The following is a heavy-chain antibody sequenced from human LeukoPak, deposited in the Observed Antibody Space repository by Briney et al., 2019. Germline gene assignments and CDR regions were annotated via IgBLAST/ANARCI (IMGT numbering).Heavy chain of an antibody. CDR1: GLTFSSYA. CDR3: ARDRGVGAPGAFDI. V-gene: IGHV3-30*04. Sequence: GGSLTLSCAASGLTFSSYAMHWVRQAPGKGLEWVAIKSYDGSNKHNADSVKGRFTISRDNSKNTLFLQMSSLRAEDTAVYYCARDRGVGAPGAFDIWGQGTMVTVSS. CDR2: KSYDGSNK. J-gene: IGHJ3*02. D-gene: IGHD1-26*01.